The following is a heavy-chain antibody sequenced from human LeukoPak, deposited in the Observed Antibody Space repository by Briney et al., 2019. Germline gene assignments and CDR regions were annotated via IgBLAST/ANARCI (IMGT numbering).Heavy chain of an antibody. J-gene: IGHJ4*02. CDR3: ATRIMITFGGVIVEGPFDY. D-gene: IGHD3-16*02. CDR2: ISYDGSNK. V-gene: IGHV3-30-3*01. Sequence: GRSLRLSCAASGFTFSSYAMHWVRQAPGKGLEWVAVISYDGSNKYYADSVKGRFTISRDNSKNTLYLQMNSLRAEDTAVYYCATRIMITFGGVIVEGPFDYWGQGTLVTVSS. CDR1: GFTFSSYA.